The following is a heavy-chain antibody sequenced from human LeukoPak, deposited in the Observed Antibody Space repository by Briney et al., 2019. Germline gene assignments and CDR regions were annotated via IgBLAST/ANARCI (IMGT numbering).Heavy chain of an antibody. CDR3: ARGAISLSYFDS. CDR2: IYYSGST. J-gene: IGHJ4*02. Sequence: ADTLSLIYTVSGASISTYFWSWIRQPAGKGLEWIGYIYYSGSTNYNPSLKSRVTISLDTSKNQLYLKLSSVTAADTAVYYCARGAISLSYFDSRGQGTLVTVSS. D-gene: IGHD5-12*01. CDR1: GASISTYF. V-gene: IGHV4-59*07.